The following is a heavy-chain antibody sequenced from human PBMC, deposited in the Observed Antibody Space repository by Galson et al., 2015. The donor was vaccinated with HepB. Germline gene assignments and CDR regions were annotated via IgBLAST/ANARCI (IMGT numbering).Heavy chain of an antibody. D-gene: IGHD3-10*01. V-gene: IGHV3-9*01. Sequence: SLRLSCAASGFNFDDYSMHWVRQGPGKGLEWVSVISWNSGSIGYAESVRGRFTISRDNAKNSVFLQMNGLRAEDTALYFCAKDSGSGSYYNYGYLDLWGRGTLVTVSS. CDR3: AKDSGSGSYYNYGYLDL. J-gene: IGHJ2*01. CDR2: ISWNSGSI. CDR1: GFNFDDYS.